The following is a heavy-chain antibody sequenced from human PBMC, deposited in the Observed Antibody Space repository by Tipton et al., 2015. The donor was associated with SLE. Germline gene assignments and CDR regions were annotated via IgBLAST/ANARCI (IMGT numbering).Heavy chain of an antibody. J-gene: IGHJ4*02. CDR2: IYYSGST. CDR3: ARDGGEYYFDY. CDR1: GGSISSGGYY. D-gene: IGHD3-10*01. V-gene: IGHV4-31*03. Sequence: TLSLTCTVSGGSISSGGYYWSWIRQHPGKGLEWIGYIYYSGSTYYNPSLKSRVTISVDTSKNQFSLKLSSVTAADTAAYYCARDGGEYYFDYWGQGTLVTVSS.